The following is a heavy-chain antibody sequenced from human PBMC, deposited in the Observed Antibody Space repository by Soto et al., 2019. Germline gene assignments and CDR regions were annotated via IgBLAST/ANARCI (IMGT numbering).Heavy chain of an antibody. Sequence: EVRLVESGGGLVQPGGSLRLSCAASGFSFSDSGIHWVRQASGKGLEWVGRIRRKTNNYATAYAASVEGRFSISRDDSQNTAFLQMNSLKTEDTAVYYCTSLPYYMDVWGKGTTVTVSS. J-gene: IGHJ6*04. D-gene: IGHD2-21*01. CDR2: IRRKTNNYAT. V-gene: IGHV3-73*01. CDR1: GFSFSDSG. CDR3: TSLPYYMDV.